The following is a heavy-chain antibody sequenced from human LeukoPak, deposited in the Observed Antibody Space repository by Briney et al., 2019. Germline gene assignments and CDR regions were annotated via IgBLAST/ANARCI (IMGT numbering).Heavy chain of an antibody. J-gene: IGHJ3*02. CDR3: ARSSEYYYDSSGVAAFDI. V-gene: IGHV1-18*01. CDR1: GYTFTSYG. D-gene: IGHD3-22*01. Sequence: ASVKVSCKASGYTFTSYGISWVRQAPGQGLEWMGWISAYNGNTNYAQKLQGRVTMTTDTSTSTAYMELRSLRSDDTAVYYCARSSEYYYDSSGVAAFDIWGQGTMVTVSS. CDR2: ISAYNGNT.